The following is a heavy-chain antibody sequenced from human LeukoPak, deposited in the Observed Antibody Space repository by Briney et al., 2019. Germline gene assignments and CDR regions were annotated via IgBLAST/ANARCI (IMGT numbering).Heavy chain of an antibody. CDR1: GGSFSGYY. D-gene: IGHD3-16*02. J-gene: IGHJ4*02. CDR2: INHSGST. CDR3: ARDLVYDYVWGSYRFYFDY. V-gene: IGHV4-34*01. Sequence: SETLSLTCAVYGGSFSGYYWSWIRQPPGKGLEWIGEINHSGSTNYNPSLKSRVTISVDTSKNQFSLKLSSVTAADTAVYYCARDLVYDYVWGSYRFYFDYWGQGTLVTVSS.